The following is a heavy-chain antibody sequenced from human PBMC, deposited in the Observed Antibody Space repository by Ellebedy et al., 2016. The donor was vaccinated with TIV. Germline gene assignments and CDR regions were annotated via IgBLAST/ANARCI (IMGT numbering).Heavy chain of an antibody. CDR3: AKDGARGDCSTSSCSFDY. J-gene: IGHJ4*02. Sequence: GGSLRLXXAASGFTFSRHGLHWVRQAPGKGLEWVAVISSDGSHKYYADSVKGRFTISRDNSKNTRYLQMNSLRAEDTAVYYCAKDGARGDCSTSSCSFDYWGQGTLVPVSS. CDR2: ISSDGSHK. D-gene: IGHD2-15*01. CDR1: GFTFSRHG. V-gene: IGHV3-30*18.